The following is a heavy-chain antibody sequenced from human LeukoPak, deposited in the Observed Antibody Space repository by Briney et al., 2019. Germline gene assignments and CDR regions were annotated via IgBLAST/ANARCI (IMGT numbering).Heavy chain of an antibody. CDR3: ARPHPLWFGEWVS. Sequence: ASVKVSCKASGYTFTGYYMHWVRQAPGQGLEWMGWINPNSGGTNYAQKFQGRVTMTRDTSISTAYMELSRLRSDDTAVYYCARPHPLWFGEWVSWGQGTLVTVSS. CDR1: GYTFTGYY. J-gene: IGHJ5*02. CDR2: INPNSGGT. V-gene: IGHV1-2*02. D-gene: IGHD3-10*01.